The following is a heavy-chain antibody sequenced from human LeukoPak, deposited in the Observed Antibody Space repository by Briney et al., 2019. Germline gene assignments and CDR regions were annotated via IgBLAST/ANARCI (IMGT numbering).Heavy chain of an antibody. CDR2: ISSGASAI. J-gene: IGHJ4*02. CDR1: GFTFSSYD. V-gene: IGHV3-48*02. Sequence: GGSLRLSCAASGFTFSSYDMNWVRQAPGKGLEWVSYISSGASAIYYADSVEGRFTISRDNAKNSLYLQKNSLRDEDTAVYYCARGGYYGSGSYQFDYWGQGTLVTVSS. CDR3: ARGGYYGSGSYQFDY. D-gene: IGHD3-10*01.